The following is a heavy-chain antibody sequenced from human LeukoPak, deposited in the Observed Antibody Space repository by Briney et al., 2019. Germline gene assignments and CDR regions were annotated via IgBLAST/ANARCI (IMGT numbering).Heavy chain of an antibody. Sequence: PSETLSLTCTVSGGSISSGGYYWSWIRQHPGKGLEWIGYIYYSGSTNYNASLRSRVTISVDTSKNQFSLKLSSVTAADTAVYYCARSSGGYYYYGMDVWGRGTTVTVSS. CDR3: ARSSGGYYYYGMDV. CDR2: IYYSGST. J-gene: IGHJ6*02. CDR1: GGSISSGGYY. V-gene: IGHV4-61*08. D-gene: IGHD3-10*01.